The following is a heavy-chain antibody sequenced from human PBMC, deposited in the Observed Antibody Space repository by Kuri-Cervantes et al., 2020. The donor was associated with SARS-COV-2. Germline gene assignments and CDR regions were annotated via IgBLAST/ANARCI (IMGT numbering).Heavy chain of an antibody. J-gene: IGHJ4*02. CDR1: GFTFSGHW. CDR2: INPDGSYT. D-gene: IGHD6-19*01. Sequence: GESLKISCAASGFTFSGHWIHWVRQAPGKGLVWVSRINPDGSYTNNADSVKGRFTISRDNAKNSLYLQMNSLRVEDTAVYYCAREGAAAGDFDYWGQGTLVTVSS. CDR3: AREGAAAGDFDY. V-gene: IGHV3-74*01.